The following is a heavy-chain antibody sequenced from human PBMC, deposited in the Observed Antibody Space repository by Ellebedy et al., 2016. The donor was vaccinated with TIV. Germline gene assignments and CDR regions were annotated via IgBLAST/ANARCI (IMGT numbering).Heavy chain of an antibody. Sequence: GESLKISXAASGFTFRNDWMLWVRQAPGKGPVWVSRINSDGSSITYADSVKGRFTISRDNAKNTLSLQMHSLRAEDTAVYYCAGLKGTTPGRAFDTWGQGTMVIVSS. V-gene: IGHV3-74*03. CDR1: GFTFRNDW. D-gene: IGHD1-14*01. J-gene: IGHJ3*02. CDR2: INSDGSSI. CDR3: AGLKGTTPGRAFDT.